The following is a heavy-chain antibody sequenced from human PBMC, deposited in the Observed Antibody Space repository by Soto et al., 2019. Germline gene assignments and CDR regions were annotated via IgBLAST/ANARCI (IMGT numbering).Heavy chain of an antibody. CDR3: ASLMEYSSSWSLDYGMDV. Sequence: PSETLSLTCTVSGGSITSYYWRWMRQPPGKGLEWIGYIYYSGSTNYNPSLKSRVTISVDTSKNQFSLKLSSVTAADTAVYYCASLMEYSSSWSLDYGMDVWGQGTTVTVS. CDR2: IYYSGST. J-gene: IGHJ6*02. V-gene: IGHV4-59*08. D-gene: IGHD6-13*01. CDR1: GGSITSYY.